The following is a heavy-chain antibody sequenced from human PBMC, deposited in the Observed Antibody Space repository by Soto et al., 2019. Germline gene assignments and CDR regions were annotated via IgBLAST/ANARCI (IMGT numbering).Heavy chain of an antibody. CDR3: VRDDRARGPSADY. Sequence: QVQLVESGGGVVQPGRSLRLSCAASGFIFSSHAMHWFRRPPGKGLEWVAEIWHDGTKTYYADSVKGRFTISRVSSMNTRYLDMNNLRAEDTAVYPCVRDDRARGPSADYRGQGTLVSVSS. J-gene: IGHJ4*02. D-gene: IGHD3-10*01. CDR2: IWHDGTKT. CDR1: GFIFSSHA. V-gene: IGHV3-33*01.